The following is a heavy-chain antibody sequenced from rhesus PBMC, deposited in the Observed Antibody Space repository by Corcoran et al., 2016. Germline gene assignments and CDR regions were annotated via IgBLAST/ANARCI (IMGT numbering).Heavy chain of an antibody. Sequence: QVQLQESGPGLVKPSETLSLTCAVSGGSISSNDWSWIRQPPGKGLAWIGRISGSGGSTDYNPSLTRRVTISTDTSKNQFSLKLSSVTAADTAAYYCTRDMPPRDSWGRGVVVSVSS. V-gene: IGHV4-173*01. CDR3: TRDMPPRDS. J-gene: IGHJ6*01. CDR2: ISGSGGST. D-gene: IGHD2-2*01. CDR1: GGSISSND.